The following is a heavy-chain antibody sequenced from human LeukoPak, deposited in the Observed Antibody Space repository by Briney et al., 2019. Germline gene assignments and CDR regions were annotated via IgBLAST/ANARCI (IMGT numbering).Heavy chain of an antibody. CDR2: IRSSGSTI. J-gene: IGHJ4*02. CDR3: ARDTRYCSGGGCYVGYYFDY. D-gene: IGHD2-15*01. V-gene: IGHV3-48*03. Sequence: GVALTLSCADSGCTFSSYEMNWVRQAPRTGLEWVSYIRSSGSTIYYAASVKGRFTISRDNAKNSLFLQMNSLRAEDTAVYYCARDTRYCSGGGCYVGYYFDYWGQGTLVTVSS. CDR1: GCTFSSYE.